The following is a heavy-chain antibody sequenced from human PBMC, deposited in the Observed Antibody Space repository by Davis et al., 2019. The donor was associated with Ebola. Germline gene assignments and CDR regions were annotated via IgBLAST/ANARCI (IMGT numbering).Heavy chain of an antibody. J-gene: IGHJ6*02. Sequence: PSETLSLTCVVSGDSMSSVNWWSWIRQPPGKGLEWIGFIYYSGSTSYNPSLKSRVTISVDTSKNQFSLRLSSVTAADTAVYYCARVDSGGSVFNYYGMDVWGQGTTVTVSS. CDR1: GDSMSSVNW. V-gene: IGHV4-59*08. CDR3: ARVDSGGSVFNYYGMDV. CDR2: IYYSGST. D-gene: IGHD3-10*01.